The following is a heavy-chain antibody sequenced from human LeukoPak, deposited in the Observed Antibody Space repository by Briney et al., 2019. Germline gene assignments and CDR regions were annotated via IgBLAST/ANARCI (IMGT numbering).Heavy chain of an antibody. CDR3: AREHSSSWDQFDY. Sequence: ATVKISCKASGYTFTDYYMHWVQQAPGKGLEWMGRVDPEDGETIYAEKFQGRVTITADTSTDTAYMELGSLRSEDTAVYYCAREHSSSWDQFDYWGQGTLVTVSS. CDR1: GYTFTDYY. J-gene: IGHJ4*02. D-gene: IGHD6-13*01. V-gene: IGHV1-69-2*01. CDR2: VDPEDGET.